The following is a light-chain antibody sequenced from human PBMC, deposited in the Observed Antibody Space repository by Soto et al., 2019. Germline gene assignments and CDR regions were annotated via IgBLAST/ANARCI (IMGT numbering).Light chain of an antibody. CDR1: TSDVGGYNY. Sequence: QSALTQVPSASGSPGQSVTISCTGTTSDVGGYNYVSWYQQHPGKAPKPIIFEVSKRPSGVPDRFSGSKSANTASLTVSGLQAEGEADYYCSSYAGSNTVIFGGGTKLTVL. CDR2: EVS. CDR3: SSYAGSNTVI. J-gene: IGLJ2*01. V-gene: IGLV2-8*01.